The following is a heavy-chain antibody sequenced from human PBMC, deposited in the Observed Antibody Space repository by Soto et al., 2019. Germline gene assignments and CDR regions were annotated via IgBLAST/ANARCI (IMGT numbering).Heavy chain of an antibody. J-gene: IGHJ1*01. Sequence: GGSLRLSCAASGFSFSNYDMHWVRQAPGKGLEWVAFISYEGSNKYYADSVKGRLTVSRDNPENTLYLQMNGLRAEDTAVYYCARRDLTVAMEYFQHWGQGTLVTVSS. CDR1: GFSFSNYD. D-gene: IGHD3-9*01. V-gene: IGHV3-30-3*01. CDR3: ARRDLTVAMEYFQH. CDR2: ISYEGSNK.